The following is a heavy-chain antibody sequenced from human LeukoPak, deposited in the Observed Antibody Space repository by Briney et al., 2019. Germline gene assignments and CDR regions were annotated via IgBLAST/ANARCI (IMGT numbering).Heavy chain of an antibody. J-gene: IGHJ4*02. D-gene: IGHD5-24*01. CDR2: IYYSGST. V-gene: IGHV4-30-4*01. CDR3: ARREMATSYFDY. CDR1: GGSINSAGYY. Sequence: SQTLSLTCNVSGGSINSAGYYWSWIRQPPGKDLEWIGYIYYSGSTYHSPSLKSRVTISVDTSKNQFSLKLSSMTAADTAVYYCARREMATSYFDYWGQGTLVTVSS.